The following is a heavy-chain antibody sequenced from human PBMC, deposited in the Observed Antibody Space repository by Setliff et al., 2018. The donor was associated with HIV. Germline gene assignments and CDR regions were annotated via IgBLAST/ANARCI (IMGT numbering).Heavy chain of an antibody. V-gene: IGHV4-61*09. CDR1: GGIISSDSFF. D-gene: IGHD1-1*01. Sequence: LSLTCTVSGGIISSDSFFWSWIRQLAGKGLEWIGHISATGSTDYNPSLKSRVTMSLDTSKNQFSLNLNSVTAADAAVYFCARAREGWKPFAFDYWGQGTLVTVSS. J-gene: IGHJ4*02. CDR2: ISATGST. CDR3: ARAREGWKPFAFDY.